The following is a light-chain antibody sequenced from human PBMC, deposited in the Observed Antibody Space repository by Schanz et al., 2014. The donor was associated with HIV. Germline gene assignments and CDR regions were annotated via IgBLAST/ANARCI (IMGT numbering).Light chain of an antibody. CDR3: SSYTSSSTLVV. Sequence: QSALTQPPSASGSPGQSVTISCTGTNNDIGSYTYVAWYQQHPGKAPKLMIYDVSNRPSGVSNRFSGSKSGNTASLTISGLQAEDEADYYCSSYTSSSTLVVFGGGTKVTVL. CDR2: DVS. J-gene: IGLJ2*01. V-gene: IGLV2-14*03. CDR1: NNDIGSYTY.